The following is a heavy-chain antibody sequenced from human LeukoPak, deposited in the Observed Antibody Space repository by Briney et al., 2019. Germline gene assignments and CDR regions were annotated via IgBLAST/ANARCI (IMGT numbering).Heavy chain of an antibody. J-gene: IGHJ4*02. D-gene: IGHD5-12*01. V-gene: IGHV4-59*01. CDR1: GGSISSYY. CDR3: ARVLVGEWLVDY. CDR2: IYYSGST. Sequence: SETLSLTCTVSGGSISSYYCSWIRQPPGKGLEWIGYIYYSGSTNYNPPLKSRVTISVDTSKNQFSLKLSSVTAADTAVYYCARVLVGEWLVDYWGQGNLVTVSS.